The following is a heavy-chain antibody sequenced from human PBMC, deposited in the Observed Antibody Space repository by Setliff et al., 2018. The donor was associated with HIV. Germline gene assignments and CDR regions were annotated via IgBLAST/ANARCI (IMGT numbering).Heavy chain of an antibody. CDR2: ISFSTGSI. Sequence: PGGSLRLSCAASGFTFSGDSVNWVRQAPGKGLEWMSYISFSTGSIYYADSVKGRFTISSDTAKNALYLQMNSLRAEDTAVYYCARDGSGRGSGWYNYYYYMDVWGKGTTVTVSS. D-gene: IGHD6-19*01. CDR1: GFTFSGDS. V-gene: IGHV3-48*01. J-gene: IGHJ6*03. CDR3: ARDGSGRGSGWYNYYYYMDV.